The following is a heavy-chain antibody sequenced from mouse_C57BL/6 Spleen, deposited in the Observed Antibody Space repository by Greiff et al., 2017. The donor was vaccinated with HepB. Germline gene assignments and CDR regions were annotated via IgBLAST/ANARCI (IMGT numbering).Heavy chain of an antibody. D-gene: IGHD1-1*01. Sequence: QVQLKQPGAELVRPGSSVKLSCKASGYTFTSYWMHWVKQRPIQGLEWIGNIDPSDSETHYNQKFKDKATLTVDKSSSTAYMQLSSLTSEDSAVYYCARSPVITTVVAHYAMDYWGQGTSVTVSS. V-gene: IGHV1-52*01. CDR1: GYTFTSYW. CDR3: ARSPVITTVVAHYAMDY. J-gene: IGHJ4*01. CDR2: IDPSDSET.